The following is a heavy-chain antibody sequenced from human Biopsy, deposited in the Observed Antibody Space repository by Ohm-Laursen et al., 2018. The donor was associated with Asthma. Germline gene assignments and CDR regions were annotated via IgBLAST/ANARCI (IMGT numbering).Heavy chain of an antibody. CDR2: INSVFGTT. D-gene: IGHD2-2*01. V-gene: IGHV1-69*13. CDR3: ARKAGSCISRTCYSLDF. CDR1: GGTFNTYV. Sequence: SVKVSCKSLGGTFNTYVIGWVRQAPGKGPEWMGGINSVFGTTTYPQKFQDRVTITADDSTSTVYMELSSLRSEDTAVYYCARKAGSCISRTCYSLDFWGQGTLVTVSS. J-gene: IGHJ4*02.